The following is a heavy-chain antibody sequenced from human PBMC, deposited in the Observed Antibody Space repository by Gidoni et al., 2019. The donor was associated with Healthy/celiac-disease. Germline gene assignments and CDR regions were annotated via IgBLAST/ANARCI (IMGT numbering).Heavy chain of an antibody. V-gene: IGHV1-24*01. Sequence: QVQLVQPGAEVKKPGASVKVSCTVSGYTLIELSMPWVRQAPGKALEWMGGFDPEDGETIYAQKFQGRVTMTEDTSTDTAYMELSSLRAEDTAVYYCATSGFDYELENAFDIWGQGTMVTVSS. D-gene: IGHD4-17*01. J-gene: IGHJ3*02. CDR1: GYTLIELS. CDR2: FDPEDGET. CDR3: ATSGFDYELENAFDI.